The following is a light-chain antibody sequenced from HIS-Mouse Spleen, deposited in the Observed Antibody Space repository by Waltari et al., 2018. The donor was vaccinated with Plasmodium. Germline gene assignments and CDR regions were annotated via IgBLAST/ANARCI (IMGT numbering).Light chain of an antibody. CDR2: QDS. CDR3: QAWDSSTVV. Sequence: SYELTQPPSVSVSPGQTASITCSGDKLGDKYACWYQQKPGQSPVLVIYQDSKRPSGIPERFFGSNAGNTATLTISGTQAMDEADDYCQAWDSSTVVFGGGTKLTVL. V-gene: IGLV3-1*01. CDR1: KLGDKY. J-gene: IGLJ2*01.